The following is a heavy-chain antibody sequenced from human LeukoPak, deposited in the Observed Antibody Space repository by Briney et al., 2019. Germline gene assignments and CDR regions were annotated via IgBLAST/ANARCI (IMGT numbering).Heavy chain of an antibody. CDR2: IGTAGDT. CDR1: GFTFSSYD. Sequence: GGSLRLSCAASGFTFSSYDMHWVRQATGKGLEWVSAIGTAGDTYYPGSVKGRFTISRDNSKNTLYLQMNSLRAEDTAVYYCAKDSGWNDHFDYWGQGTLVTVSS. D-gene: IGHD1-1*01. V-gene: IGHV3-13*01. CDR3: AKDSGWNDHFDY. J-gene: IGHJ4*02.